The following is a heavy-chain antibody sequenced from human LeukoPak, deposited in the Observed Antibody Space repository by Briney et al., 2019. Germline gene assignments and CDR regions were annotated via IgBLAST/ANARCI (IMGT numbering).Heavy chain of an antibody. J-gene: IGHJ5*02. CDR1: GGSISSGDYY. CDR3: ARDAHNYDILTGYYNRWFDP. CDR2: IYYSGST. Sequence: SETLSLTCTVSGGSISSGDYYWRWIRQPPGKGLEWIGYIYYSGSTYYNPSLKSRVTISVDTSKNQFSLKLSSVTAADTAVYYCARDAHNYDILTGYYNRWFDPWGQGTLVTVSS. V-gene: IGHV4-30-4*01. D-gene: IGHD3-9*01.